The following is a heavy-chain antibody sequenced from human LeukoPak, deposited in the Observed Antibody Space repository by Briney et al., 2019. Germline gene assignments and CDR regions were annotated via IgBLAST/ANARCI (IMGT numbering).Heavy chain of an antibody. V-gene: IGHV3-21*06. D-gene: IGHD3-10*01. CDR2: TDTSGRYV. Sequence: GGSLRLSCAASGFTFSNYGMNWVRQAPGKGLEWVSFTDTSGRYVYYGDSVKGRFAISRDNAKNLLFLQMNGLRAEDTALYYCARGRSITLLRGVAMSDGFDIWGQGAMVAVSS. J-gene: IGHJ3*02. CDR1: GFTFSNYG. CDR3: ARGRSITLLRGVAMSDGFDI.